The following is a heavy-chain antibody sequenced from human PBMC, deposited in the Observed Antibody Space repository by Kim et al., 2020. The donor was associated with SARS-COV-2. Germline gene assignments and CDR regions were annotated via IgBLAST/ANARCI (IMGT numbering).Heavy chain of an antibody. CDR2: IYPGDSDT. D-gene: IGHD4-17*01. CDR3: ARHSYGDYGHEPFDY. CDR1: GYSFTSYW. J-gene: IGHJ4*02. Sequence: GESLKISCKGSGYSFTSYWIGWVRQMPGKGLEWMGIIYPGDSDTRYSPSFQCQVTISADKSISTAYLQWSSLKASDTAMYYCARHSYGDYGHEPFDYWGQGTLVTVSS. V-gene: IGHV5-51*01.